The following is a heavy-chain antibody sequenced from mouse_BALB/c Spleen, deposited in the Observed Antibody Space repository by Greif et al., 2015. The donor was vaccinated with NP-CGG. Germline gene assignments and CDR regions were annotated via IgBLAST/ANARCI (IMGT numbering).Heavy chain of an antibody. CDR1: GFTFSSYA. CDR2: ISSGGSYT. D-gene: IGHD2-14*01. J-gene: IGHJ4*01. CDR3: ARDRYDPAMDY. Sequence: EVKLVESGGGLVKPGGSLKLSCAASGFTFSSYAMSWVRQSPEKRLEWVAEISSGGSYTYYPDTVTGRFTISRDNAKNTLYLEMSSLRSEDTAMYYCARDRYDPAMDYWGQGTSVTVSS. V-gene: IGHV5-9-4*01.